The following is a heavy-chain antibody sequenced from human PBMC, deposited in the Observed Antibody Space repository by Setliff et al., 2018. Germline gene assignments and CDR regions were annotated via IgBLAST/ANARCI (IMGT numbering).Heavy chain of an antibody. Sequence: GGSLRLSCATSGFTVSSSDMSWVRQAPGKGLEWISVLSGDGNAYYADSVKGRFTISGDTPKNALYLQMNSLRAEDTAVHYCRLWFGELSRDYWGPGTLVTVSS. CDR2: LSGDGNA. V-gene: IGHV3-53*01. D-gene: IGHD3-10*01. CDR1: GFTVSSSD. CDR3: RLWFGELSRDY. J-gene: IGHJ4*02.